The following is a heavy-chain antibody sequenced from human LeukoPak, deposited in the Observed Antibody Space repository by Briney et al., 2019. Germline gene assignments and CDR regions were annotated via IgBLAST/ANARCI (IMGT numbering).Heavy chain of an antibody. J-gene: IGHJ4*02. CDR2: ISSSGHYI. CDR3: ARNPYYYDTSGHFDY. CDR1: GFTFSSHS. Sequence: GGSLRLSCAASGFTFSSHSMNWVRQAPGKGLEWVSSISSSGHYIYYADSVKGRFTISRDNAKNSLFLQMNSLRAEDMAVYYCARNPYYYDTSGHFDYWGQGTLVTVSS. D-gene: IGHD3-22*01. V-gene: IGHV3-21*01.